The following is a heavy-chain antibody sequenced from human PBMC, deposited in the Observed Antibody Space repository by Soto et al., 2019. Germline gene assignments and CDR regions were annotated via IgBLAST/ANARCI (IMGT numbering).Heavy chain of an antibody. CDR2: VSGSGNYT. V-gene: IGHV3-23*01. Sequence: EVQLLESGGGLVQPGGSLRLSCGASGFSFSSYALGWIRQAPGKGLEWVAAVSGSGNYTYYAGSVKGRFTISRDNPKNTLSLQMNSLRAEDTAVYYCVSYGDYDILTASLSFLDRLGQGALVTVSS. D-gene: IGHD3-9*01. CDR1: GFSFSSYA. J-gene: IGHJ5*02. CDR3: VSYGDYDILTASLSFLDR.